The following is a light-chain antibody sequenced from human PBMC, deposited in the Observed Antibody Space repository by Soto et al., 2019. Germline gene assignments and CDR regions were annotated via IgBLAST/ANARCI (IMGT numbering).Light chain of an antibody. Sequence: QSALTQPASVSGSPGQSITISCTGTSSDVGGYIYVSWYQQHPGKAPKLMIYKVSNRPSGVSNRFSGSKSGNTASLTISGLQAEDEADYYCSSYSRTSFYVFGTGTKLTVL. CDR1: SSDVGGYIY. CDR2: KVS. V-gene: IGLV2-14*01. CDR3: SSYSRTSFYV. J-gene: IGLJ1*01.